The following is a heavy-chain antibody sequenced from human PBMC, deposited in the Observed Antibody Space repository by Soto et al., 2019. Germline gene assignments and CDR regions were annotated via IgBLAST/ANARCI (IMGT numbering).Heavy chain of an antibody. Sequence: SETLSLTCTVTGGSISNDYWSWIRQPPGMGLEWIGYISYSGSTNYYPSLKSRVTISVDTSKNQFSLKLSSVTAADTAVYYCARDYHSGGAFDIWGQGTMVTVSS. CDR2: ISYSGST. D-gene: IGHD6-19*01. V-gene: IGHV4-59*01. CDR3: ARDYHSGGAFDI. CDR1: GGSISNDY. J-gene: IGHJ3*02.